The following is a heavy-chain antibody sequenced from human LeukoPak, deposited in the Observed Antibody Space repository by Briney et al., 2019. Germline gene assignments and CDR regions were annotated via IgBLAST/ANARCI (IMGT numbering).Heavy chain of an antibody. CDR1: GYSFSSYW. Sequence: GESLKISCKGSGYSFSSYWIAWVRQMPGKGLEWMGIIHPGNSETTYNPSFQGQVTMSADKSISTAYLQWSSLEDTDTAKYCARRLSTIAASAANDYWGQGTLVTVSS. V-gene: IGHV5-51*01. CDR3: ARRLSTIAASAANDY. CDR2: IHPGNSET. J-gene: IGHJ4*02. D-gene: IGHD6-13*01.